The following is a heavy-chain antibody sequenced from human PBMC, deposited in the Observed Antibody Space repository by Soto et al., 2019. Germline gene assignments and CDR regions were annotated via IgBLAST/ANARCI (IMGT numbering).Heavy chain of an antibody. D-gene: IGHD3-3*01. J-gene: IGHJ5*02. V-gene: IGHV4-31*03. CDR3: ARGALFRGLSDAGFVS. Sequence: PSETLSLTCSVYGDSITSSNYCWNWIRQHPGKGLEWIGYIDFRGGTSHNPSLRGRVSMSLDTSAKQFCLNLSSVTAADTAVYYCARGALFRGLSDAGFVSWCLGTRGTVPS. CDR2: IDFRGGT. CDR1: GDSITSSNYC.